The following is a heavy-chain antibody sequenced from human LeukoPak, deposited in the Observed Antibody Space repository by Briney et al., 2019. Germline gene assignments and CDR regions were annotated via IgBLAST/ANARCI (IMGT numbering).Heavy chain of an antibody. V-gene: IGHV3-48*01. CDR3: ARAHLGIEGATDLDY. CDR2: IDRSSSTV. Sequence: RTGGSLRLSCAASGFTFSSYNMNWVRQAPGKGLEWVSYIDRSSSTVYYADSVKGRFTISRDNAKNSLYLQMNSLRAEDTAVYYCARAHLGIEGATDLDYWGQGTLVTVSS. D-gene: IGHD1-26*01. J-gene: IGHJ4*02. CDR1: GFTFSSYN.